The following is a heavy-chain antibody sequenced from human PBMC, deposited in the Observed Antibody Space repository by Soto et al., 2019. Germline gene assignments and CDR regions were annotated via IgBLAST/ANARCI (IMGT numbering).Heavy chain of an antibody. D-gene: IGHD2-8*01. CDR2: INPNTGGT. V-gene: IGHV1-2*02. CDR1: GYTFTRYS. J-gene: IGHJ4*02. Sequence: QVQLVQSGAEVKKPGASVKVSCSASGYTFTRYSVHWVRQAPGQGLAWMGWINPNTGGTRFAPKFEGRVTLTTDPSVRTVYMEVRSLRSDDTAVFYCSVYFDDLQEASFWGQGTLVTVTS. CDR3: SVYFDDLQEASF.